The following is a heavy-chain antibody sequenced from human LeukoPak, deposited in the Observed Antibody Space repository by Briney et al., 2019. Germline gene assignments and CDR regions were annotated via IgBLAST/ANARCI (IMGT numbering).Heavy chain of an antibody. D-gene: IGHD6-13*01. CDR1: GGSISSGSNY. J-gene: IGHJ5*02. Sequence: SETLSLTCTVSGGSISSGSNYWSWIRQPAGKGLEWIGRIYTSGSPNYNPSLMGRVTISVDTSKNQFSLKLSSVTAADTAVYYCARGNLGIAAAGTLRFDPWGQGTLVTVSS. CDR2: IYTSGSP. CDR3: ARGNLGIAAAGTLRFDP. V-gene: IGHV4-61*02.